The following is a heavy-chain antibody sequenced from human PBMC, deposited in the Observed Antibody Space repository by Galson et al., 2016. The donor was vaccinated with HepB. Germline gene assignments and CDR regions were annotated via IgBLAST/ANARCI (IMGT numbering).Heavy chain of an antibody. CDR1: GFTFDDYA. Sequence: SLRLSCAASGFTFDDYAMHWVRQAPGKGLEWVSGINWDSTGIDYADSVKGRFTISRDNSKNSFYLQMNSLRADDTAVYYCAREGEGGFDYWGQGALVTVSS. CDR2: INWDSTGI. V-gene: IGHV3-9*01. J-gene: IGHJ4*02. CDR3: AREGEGGFDY. D-gene: IGHD1-26*01.